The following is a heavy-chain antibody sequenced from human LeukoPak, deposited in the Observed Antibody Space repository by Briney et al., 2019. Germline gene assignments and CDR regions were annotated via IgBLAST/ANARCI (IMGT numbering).Heavy chain of an antibody. V-gene: IGHV4-59*02. CDR3: ARGWASGSYHNY. CDR2: IYYSGST. D-gene: IGHD1-26*01. CDR1: GGSVSSYY. J-gene: IGHJ4*02. Sequence: SETLSLTCTVSGGSVSSYYWNWIRQPPGKGLEWIGYIYYSGSTNYNPSLRRRVTISVDTSKNQFSLKLSSVTAADTAVYYCARGWASGSYHNYWGQGTLVTVSS.